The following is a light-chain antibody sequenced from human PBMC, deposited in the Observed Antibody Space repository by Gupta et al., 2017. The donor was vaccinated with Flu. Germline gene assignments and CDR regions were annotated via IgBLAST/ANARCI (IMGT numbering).Light chain of an antibody. J-gene: IGLJ3*02. CDR2: GNS. V-gene: IGLV1-40*01. CDR1: SSNIGAGYD. CDR3: QSYDSSLSGWV. Sequence: QSVLTQPPSVSGAPGQTVTISCTGVSSNIGAGYDVHWYQQLPGTAPKLLIYGNSNRPAGVPDRFSGSKSGTAASLAITGLQAEDEADYYCQSYDSSLSGWVFGGGTKLTVL.